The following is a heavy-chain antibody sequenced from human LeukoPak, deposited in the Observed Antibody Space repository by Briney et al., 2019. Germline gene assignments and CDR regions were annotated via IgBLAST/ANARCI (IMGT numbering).Heavy chain of an antibody. D-gene: IGHD2/OR15-2a*01. Sequence: AASVNDSCKASGYTFASYGITWFRQAPGQGLEWMGWISPYNGNTKYAQNFQGRVTMTTDTSTTTAYMELRSLNSDDMAVYYCARELQRTRYCDIVNCYYVDYWGQGTLVTVSS. J-gene: IGHJ4*02. V-gene: IGHV1-18*03. CDR3: ARELQRTRYCDIVNCYYVDY. CDR2: ISPYNGNT. CDR1: GYTFASYG.